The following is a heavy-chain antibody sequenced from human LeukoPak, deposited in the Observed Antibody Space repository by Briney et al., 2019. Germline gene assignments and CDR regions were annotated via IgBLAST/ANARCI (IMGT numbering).Heavy chain of an antibody. J-gene: IGHJ4*02. D-gene: IGHD4-17*01. Sequence: GGSLRLSCAASGFTFSYYWMNWVRQAPGKGPECVANIKQDGSEKYYVDSVKGRFTISSDNAKNSLYLQMNSLRAEDTAVYYCARDVDGDSFFDYWGQGTLVTVSS. CDR2: IKQDGSEK. V-gene: IGHV3-7*01. CDR1: GFTFSYYW. CDR3: ARDVDGDSFFDY.